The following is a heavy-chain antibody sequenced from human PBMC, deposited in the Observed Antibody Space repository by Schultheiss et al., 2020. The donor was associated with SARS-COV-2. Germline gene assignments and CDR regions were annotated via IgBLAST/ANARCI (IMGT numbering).Heavy chain of an antibody. CDR2: ISGSGGST. V-gene: IGHV3-23*01. Sequence: GESLKISCAASGFTFSSYAMSWVRQAPGKGLEWVSAISGSGGSTYYADSVKGRFTISRDNSKNTLYLQMNSLRAEDTAVYYCAKMRHIVVVTAILDYWGQGTLVTVSS. CDR1: GFTFSSYA. D-gene: IGHD2-21*02. J-gene: IGHJ4*02. CDR3: AKMRHIVVVTAILDY.